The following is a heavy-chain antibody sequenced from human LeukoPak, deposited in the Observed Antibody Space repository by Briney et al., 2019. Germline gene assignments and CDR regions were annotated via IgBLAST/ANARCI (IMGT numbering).Heavy chain of an antibody. CDR2: ISGSGGST. V-gene: IGHV3-23*01. J-gene: IGHJ4*02. CDR1: GFTFSSYA. Sequence: PGGSLRLSCAASGFTFSSYAMSWVRQAPGKGLEWVSAISGSGGSTYYADSVKGRFTISRDNSKNTLYLQMNSLRAEDTAVYYCAKDREGSGRPTGPFDYWGQGTLVTVSS. CDR3: AKDREGSGRPTGPFDY. D-gene: IGHD6-19*01.